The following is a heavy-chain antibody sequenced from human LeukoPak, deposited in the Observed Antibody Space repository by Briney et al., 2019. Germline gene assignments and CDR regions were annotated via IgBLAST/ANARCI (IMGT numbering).Heavy chain of an antibody. D-gene: IGHD3-10*01. CDR3: ARAVGPYDY. CDR2: IWYDESNK. J-gene: IGHJ4*02. V-gene: IGHV3-33*01. Sequence: TGGSLRLSCAASGFTFSTYGIHWVRQAPGKGLEWVAVIWYDESNKYYADSVKGRFTISRDNSKNTLYLQMNNLRAEDTAVYYCARAVGPYDYWGQGILVTVSS. CDR1: GFTFSTYG.